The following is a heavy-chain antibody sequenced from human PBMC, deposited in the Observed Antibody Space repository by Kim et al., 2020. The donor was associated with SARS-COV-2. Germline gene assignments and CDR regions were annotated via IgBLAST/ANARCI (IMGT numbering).Heavy chain of an antibody. D-gene: IGHD2-21*01. V-gene: IGHV3-15*01. CDR1: GMIFSNAW. J-gene: IGHJ5*02. Sequence: GGSLRLSCEASGMIFSNAWMTWVRQAPGKGLEWVARIRSNVAGGTIDYATLVKGRFTISRNDSKSILYMQINSLKSEDTAVYYCNADMASRGDNSFDPW. CDR2: IRSNVAGGTI. CDR3: NADMASRGDNSFDP.